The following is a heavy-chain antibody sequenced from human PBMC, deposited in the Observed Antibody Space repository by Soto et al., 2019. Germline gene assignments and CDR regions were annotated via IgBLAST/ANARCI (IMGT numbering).Heavy chain of an antibody. J-gene: IGHJ3*02. D-gene: IGHD3-3*01. CDR3: ARALRRTTLRFLEWLLYAFDI. CDR2: INPSGGST. V-gene: IGHV1-46*01. Sequence: AASVKVSCKASGYTFTSYYMHWVRQAPGQGLEWMGIINPSGGSTSYAQKFQGRVTMTRDTSTSTVYMELSSLRSEDTAVYYCARALRRTTLRFLEWLLYAFDIWGQGTMVTVSS. CDR1: GYTFTSYY.